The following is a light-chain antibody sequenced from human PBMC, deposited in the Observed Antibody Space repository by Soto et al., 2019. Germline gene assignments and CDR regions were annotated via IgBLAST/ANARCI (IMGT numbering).Light chain of an antibody. J-gene: IGKJ3*01. CDR3: QRYNNGPPVT. CDR1: QDINNY. CDR2: AAS. V-gene: IGKV1-27*01. Sequence: DIQMTQSPSSLSASVGDRVTITCRASQDINNYLAWYQQKPVKPPKLLIYAASTLQSGVPSRFSGGGSGTDFTLTINSLQPEDVATYYWQRYNNGPPVTFGPGTKV.